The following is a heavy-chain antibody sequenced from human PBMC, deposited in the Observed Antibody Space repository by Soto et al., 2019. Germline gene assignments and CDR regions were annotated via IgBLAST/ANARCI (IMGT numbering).Heavy chain of an antibody. CDR3: ARGWFGPDV. D-gene: IGHD3-10*01. CDR1: EIAYSGRS. J-gene: IGHJ6*04. V-gene: IGHV3-74*01. Sequence: GGSVRRSFGASEIAYSGRSRHCVRKAPGKGLVWVSGIDNAGTDSTYADSVKARFTSSRDNAKNTLYLQMNSLRVEDTAVYYCARGWFGPDVWGKGTTVTVSS. CDR2: IDNAGTDS.